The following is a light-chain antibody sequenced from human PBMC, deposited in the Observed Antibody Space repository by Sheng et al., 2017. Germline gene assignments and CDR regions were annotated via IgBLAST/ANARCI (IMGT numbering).Light chain of an antibody. CDR3: QQRSSWPAT. V-gene: IGKV3-11*01. Sequence: EIVLTQSPATLSLSPGERATLSCRASQSVTGSLAWYQQKPGQAPRLLMYDASNRATGISARFSGSGTGTDFTLTISSLEPEDFATYYCQQRSSWPATFGGGTKVEIK. CDR2: DAS. J-gene: IGKJ4*01. CDR1: QSVTGS.